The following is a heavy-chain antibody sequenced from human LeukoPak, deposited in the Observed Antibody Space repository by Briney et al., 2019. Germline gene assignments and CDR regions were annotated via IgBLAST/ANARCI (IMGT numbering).Heavy chain of an antibody. CDR1: GVTFSSYS. V-gene: IGHV3-21*01. CDR2: ISSRSTYI. CDR3: ARDLTMIVVVNPPGY. J-gene: IGHJ4*02. D-gene: IGHD3-22*01. Sequence: GGSLRLSCAASGVTFSSYSMNWVRQAPGKGLEWVSSISSRSTYIYYADSVKGRFTISRDNSKNTLYLQMNSLRAEDTAVYYCARDLTMIVVVNPPGYWGQGTLVTVSS.